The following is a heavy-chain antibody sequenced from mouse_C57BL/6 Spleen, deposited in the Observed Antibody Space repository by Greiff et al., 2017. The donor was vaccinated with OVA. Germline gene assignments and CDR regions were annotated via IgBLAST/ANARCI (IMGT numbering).Heavy chain of an antibody. J-gene: IGHJ4*01. V-gene: IGHV5-4*01. D-gene: IGHD2-3*01. Sequence: DVMLVESGGGLVKPGGSLKLSCAASGFTFSSYAMSWVRQTPEKRLEWVATISDGGSYTYYPDNVKGRFTISRDNAKNNLYLQMSHLKSEDTAMYYCARDQRWLLPMDYWGQGTSVTVSS. CDR3: ARDQRWLLPMDY. CDR2: ISDGGSYT. CDR1: GFTFSSYA.